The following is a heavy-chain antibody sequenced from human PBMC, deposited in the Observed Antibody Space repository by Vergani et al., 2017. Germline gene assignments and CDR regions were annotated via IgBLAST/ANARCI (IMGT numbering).Heavy chain of an antibody. Sequence: EVHLEESGGGLVQPGGSLRLSCAASGFTFGDYYMAWIRLAPGKGLGWVASIKRDGTETFYVDSVKGRFTLSRDNAKTTLYLQMNSLRDEDRGVYYCARISCGSAPYLHYWGQGTLVTVSS. J-gene: IGHJ4*02. CDR1: GFTFGDYY. V-gene: IGHV3-7*01. D-gene: IGHD2-21*01. CDR3: ARISCGSAPYLHY. CDR2: IKRDGTET.